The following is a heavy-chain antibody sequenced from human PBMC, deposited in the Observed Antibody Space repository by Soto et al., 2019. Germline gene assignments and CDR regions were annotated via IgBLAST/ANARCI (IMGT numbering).Heavy chain of an antibody. J-gene: IGHJ5*01. D-gene: IGHD2-8*01. CDR1: GGSIDTGGFY. CDR3: ASGTFNDIAFDS. CDR2: IYYTGAA. V-gene: IGHV4-31*03. Sequence: QVQLQESGPGLVKPSQTLTLTCSVSGGSIDTGGFYWSWARQLPGKGLQWIGYIYYTGAAYYNPALKSRGGISLDTSANQFSLSLTSLTAADTAVYYCASGTFNDIAFDSWGQGRLVTGSS.